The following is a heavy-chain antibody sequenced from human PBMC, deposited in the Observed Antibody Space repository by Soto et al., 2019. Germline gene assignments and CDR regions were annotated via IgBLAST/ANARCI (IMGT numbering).Heavy chain of an antibody. J-gene: IGHJ4*02. V-gene: IGHV2-26*02. CDR1: GFSLNNPKMG. Sequence: SCPTLVNPTETLTLTCTVSGFSLNNPKMGVTWIRQPPGKALEWLAHIFSDDEKAYSPSLKRRLTISKDTSKSQVVLTMTDMDPVDTATYYCARVFTGLESWGQGVLVTV. CDR2: IFSDDEK. D-gene: IGHD3-3*01. CDR3: ARVFTGLES.